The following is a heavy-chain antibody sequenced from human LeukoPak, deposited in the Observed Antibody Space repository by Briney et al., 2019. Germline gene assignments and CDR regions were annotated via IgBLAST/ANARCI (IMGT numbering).Heavy chain of an antibody. CDR1: GFTVSSNY. Sequence: GASLRLCCAASGFTVSSNYMSGVRQAPGKGLELVSSISSSSSYIYYADSVKGRFTISRDNAKNSLSLQMNSLRAEDTAVYYCARDGYSYDPGRNYFDYWGQGTLVTVSS. CDR2: ISSSSSYI. CDR3: ARDGYSYDPGRNYFDY. J-gene: IGHJ4*02. D-gene: IGHD5-18*01. V-gene: IGHV3-21*01.